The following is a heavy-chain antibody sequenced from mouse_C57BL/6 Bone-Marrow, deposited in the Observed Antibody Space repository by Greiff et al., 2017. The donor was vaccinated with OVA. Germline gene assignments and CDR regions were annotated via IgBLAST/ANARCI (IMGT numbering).Heavy chain of an antibody. CDR3: TRSGFTTVVAHWYFDV. D-gene: IGHD1-1*01. CDR1: GYSFTSYW. J-gene: IGHJ1*01. V-gene: IGHV1-5*01. CDR2: IYPGNSDT. Sequence: VQLKQSGTVLARPGASVKMSCKASGYSFTSYWMHWVKQRPGQGLEWIGAIYPGNSDTSYNQKFKGKAKLTAVTSASTAYMALSSLTNEDSAVYYCTRSGFTTVVAHWYFDVCGAGTTVTVSS.